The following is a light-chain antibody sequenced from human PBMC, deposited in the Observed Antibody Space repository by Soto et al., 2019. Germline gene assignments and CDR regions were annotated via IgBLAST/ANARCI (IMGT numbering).Light chain of an antibody. V-gene: IGLV4-69*01. CDR1: SGLSSYA. CDR2: LNSDGSH. Sequence: QLVLTQSPSASASLGASVKLTCTLSSGLSSYAIAWHQQQPEKGPRYLMKLNSDGSHSKGDGIPDRFSGSGSGAERYLTISSLQSEDEADYYCQTWGTGIVVFGGGTKLTVL. CDR3: QTWGTGIVV. J-gene: IGLJ2*01.